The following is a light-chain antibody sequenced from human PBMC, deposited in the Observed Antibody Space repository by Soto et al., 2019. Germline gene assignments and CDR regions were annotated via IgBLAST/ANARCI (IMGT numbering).Light chain of an antibody. V-gene: IGKV3D-15*01. CDR3: QQYDKWPET. J-gene: IGKJ1*01. CDR1: QSVSTN. Sequence: EVVMTQSPATVSVSPGERATLSCRASQSVSTNFAWYQQKPGQAPRLLIYGASGRATAIPARFSGSGSGTEFTLTISSLQSEDCAIYYCQQYDKWPETFGQGTKVEIK. CDR2: GAS.